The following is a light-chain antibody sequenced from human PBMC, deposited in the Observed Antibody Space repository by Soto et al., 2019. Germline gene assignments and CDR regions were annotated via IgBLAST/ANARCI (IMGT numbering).Light chain of an antibody. CDR1: QSVSSN. CDR3: QQYNNWPLT. V-gene: IGKV3-15*01. Sequence: EIVMTQSPATLSVSPGERATLSCRASQSVSSNLAWYQQKPGQAPRLLIYGASTRATGIPARFSGSGSGTDFTFTISSLQSEDFAVYYCQQYNNWPLTFGGGTKVEIK. CDR2: GAS. J-gene: IGKJ4*01.